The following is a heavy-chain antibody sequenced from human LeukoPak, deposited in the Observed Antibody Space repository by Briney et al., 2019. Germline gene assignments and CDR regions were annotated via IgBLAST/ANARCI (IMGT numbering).Heavy chain of an antibody. Sequence: ASVKVSCKASGYAFMSYSIHWVRQAPGQGLEWMGIINPSDGTTTYAQKFQGRVTLTRDTSTTTVYMDLSSLRSEDTAVYYCARVRSVVVGITTWRLFDYWGQGTLVTVSS. CDR3: ARVRSVVVGITTWRLFDY. D-gene: IGHD3-22*01. J-gene: IGHJ4*02. CDR1: GYAFMSYS. CDR2: INPSDGTT. V-gene: IGHV1-46*01.